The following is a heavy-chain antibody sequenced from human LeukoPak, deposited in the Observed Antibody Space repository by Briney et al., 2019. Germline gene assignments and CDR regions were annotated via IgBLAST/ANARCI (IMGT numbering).Heavy chain of an antibody. CDR3: ARDPRDCGGDCYDAFDI. CDR1: GFTVSSNY. CDR2: IYSGGST. D-gene: IGHD2-21*02. Sequence: GGSLRLSCAASGFTVSSNYMSRVRQAPGKGLEWVSVIYSGGSTYYADSVKGRFTISRDNSKNTLYLQMNSLRAEDTAVYYCARDPRDCGGDCYDAFDIWGQGTMVTVSS. V-gene: IGHV3-53*01. J-gene: IGHJ3*02.